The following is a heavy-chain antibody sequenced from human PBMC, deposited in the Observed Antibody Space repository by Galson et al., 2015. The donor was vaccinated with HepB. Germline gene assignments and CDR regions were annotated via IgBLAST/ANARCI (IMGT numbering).Heavy chain of an antibody. Sequence: SLRLSCAASGFTFSTYGMHWVRQAPGKGLEWVAVISYDGSNKYYADSVKGRFTISRDNSKNTLYLQMNSLRADDTAVYYCAKDAVWGYEDSSVYHFDYWGQGTLVTVSS. V-gene: IGHV3-30*18. CDR3: AKDAVWGYEDSSVYHFDY. CDR1: GFTFSTYG. CDR2: ISYDGSNK. D-gene: IGHD3-22*01. J-gene: IGHJ4*02.